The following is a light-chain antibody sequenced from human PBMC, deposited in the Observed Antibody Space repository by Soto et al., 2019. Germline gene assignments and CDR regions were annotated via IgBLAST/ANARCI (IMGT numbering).Light chain of an antibody. Sequence: QSALTQPASVSGSPGQSITISCTGTSADVGSCNLVPWYQQPPGKAPKLMIYEGSKRPSGVSNRFSGSKSGNTASLTISGLQAEDEAYHSCGSYPGSRVFGGGTKLTVL. CDR1: SADVGSCNL. V-gene: IGLV2-23*01. CDR3: GSYPGSRV. J-gene: IGLJ3*02. CDR2: EGS.